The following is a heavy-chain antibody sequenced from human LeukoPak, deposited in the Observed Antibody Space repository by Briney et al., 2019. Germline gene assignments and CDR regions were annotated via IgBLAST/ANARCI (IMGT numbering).Heavy chain of an antibody. CDR2: IDYSGST. V-gene: IGHV4-39*01. D-gene: IGHD6-25*01. J-gene: IGHJ4*01. CDR3: ARHSENVPAAALDY. Sequence: SETLSLTCIVSGGSVTFSSYHWGWIRQPPGRGLEWIGSIDYSGSTYYNPSLKSRLTISVETTKIQFSLRLTSVTAADTAVYYCARHSENVPAAALDYWGQGTLITVSS. CDR1: GGSVTFSSYH.